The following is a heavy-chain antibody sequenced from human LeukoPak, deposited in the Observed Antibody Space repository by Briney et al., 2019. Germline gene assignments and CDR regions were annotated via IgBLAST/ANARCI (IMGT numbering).Heavy chain of an antibody. V-gene: IGHV1-24*01. J-gene: IGHJ4*02. Sequence: ASVKVSCKVSGYTLTELSMHWVRQAPGKGLEWMGGFDPEDGETIYAQKFQGRVTMTEDTSTDTAYMELSSLRSEDTAVYYCATAPASGSYYGVDYWGQGTLVTVSS. CDR3: ATAPASGSYYGVDY. D-gene: IGHD1-26*01. CDR2: FDPEDGET. CDR1: GYTLTELS.